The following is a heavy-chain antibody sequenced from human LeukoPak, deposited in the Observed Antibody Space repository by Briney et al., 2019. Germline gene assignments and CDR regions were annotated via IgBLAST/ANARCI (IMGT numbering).Heavy chain of an antibody. V-gene: IGHV1-18*01. D-gene: IGHD5-12*01. CDR2: ISAYNGNT. CDR1: GYTFTSYG. Sequence: ASVKVSCKASGYTFTSYGISWVRQAPGQGLEWMGWISAYNGNTNYAQKLQGRVTMTTDTSTSTAYMELRSLRSDDTAVYYCARGGSFVDIVATIKDYYFDYWGQGTLVTVSS. J-gene: IGHJ4*02. CDR3: ARGGSFVDIVATIKDYYFDY.